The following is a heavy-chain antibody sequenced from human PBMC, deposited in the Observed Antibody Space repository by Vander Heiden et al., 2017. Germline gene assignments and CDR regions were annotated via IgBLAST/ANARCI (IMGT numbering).Heavy chain of an antibody. J-gene: IGHJ6*02. CDR3: ARGGSWTGSPYYHYGLDV. Sequence: EVQLLASGGGLAQPGGSLRLSCAASGFTFSSHAMGWVRQAPGKGLDWVSAISGGGTATYYSDSARGRFTISRDKSKDTLYLQMTSLRVEDTAVYFCARGGSWTGSPYYHYGLDVWGRGTTVTVSS. CDR1: GFTFSSHA. D-gene: IGHD3-9*01. V-gene: IGHV3-23*01. CDR2: ISGGGTAT.